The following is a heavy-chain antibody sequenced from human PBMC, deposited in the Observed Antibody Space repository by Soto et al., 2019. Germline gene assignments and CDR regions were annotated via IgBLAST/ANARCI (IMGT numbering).Heavy chain of an antibody. D-gene: IGHD3-10*01. V-gene: IGHV1-69*13. CDR3: ARDSGYGSGASVNHYLDY. CDR1: GGSFSNFG. Sequence: GASVKVSCKASGGSFSNFGISWVRQAPGQGLEWMGGIVPVFGRPNYAQRFRGRLTITADESTSTGYMELISLRSDDTAVYYCARDSGYGSGASVNHYLDYWGHGTLVTVSS. CDR2: IVPVFGRP. J-gene: IGHJ4*01.